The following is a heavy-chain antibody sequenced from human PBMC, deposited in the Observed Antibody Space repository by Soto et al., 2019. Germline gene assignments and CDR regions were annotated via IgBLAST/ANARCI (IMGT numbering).Heavy chain of an antibody. CDR2: IWYDGSNK. CDR1: GFTFSSYG. Sequence: GGSLRLSCAASGFTFSSYGMHWVRQAPGKGLEWVAVIWYDGSNKYYADSVKGRFTISRDNSKNTLYLQMNSLRAEDTAVYYCARYYKDFWSGNGNYYYMDVWGKGTTVTVSS. J-gene: IGHJ6*03. CDR3: ARYYKDFWSGNGNYYYMDV. D-gene: IGHD3-3*01. V-gene: IGHV3-33*01.